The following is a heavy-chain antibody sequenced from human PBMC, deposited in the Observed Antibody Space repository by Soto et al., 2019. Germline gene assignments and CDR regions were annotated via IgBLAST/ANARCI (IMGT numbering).Heavy chain of an antibody. CDR2: IYYSGST. V-gene: IGHV4-59*01. Sequence: PSQTLPLTCTVSGGSISNYYGSRILQPQGKGLEWIGYIYYSGSTNYNPSLKSRVTISVDTSKNQFSLKLSSVTAADTAVYYCARLGYCSSTSCYAYYYYYMDVWGKGTTVTVSS. CDR1: GGSISNYY. J-gene: IGHJ6*03. D-gene: IGHD2-2*01. CDR3: ARLGYCSSTSCYAYYYYYMDV.